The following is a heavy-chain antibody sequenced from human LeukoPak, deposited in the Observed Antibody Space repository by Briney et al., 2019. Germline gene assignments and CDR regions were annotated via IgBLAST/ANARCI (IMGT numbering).Heavy chain of an antibody. D-gene: IGHD1-26*01. CDR1: GFSFSTYG. V-gene: IGHV3-33*08. Sequence: GRSLRLSCAASGFSFSTYGMHWVRQAPGKGLEWVAVIWYDGSQRYYTDYVKGRFTISRDNSKNTLYLQMNSLRAEDTAVYYCARDLVNFDNWGQGSLVTVSS. J-gene: IGHJ4*02. CDR2: IWYDGSQR. CDR3: ARDLVNFDN.